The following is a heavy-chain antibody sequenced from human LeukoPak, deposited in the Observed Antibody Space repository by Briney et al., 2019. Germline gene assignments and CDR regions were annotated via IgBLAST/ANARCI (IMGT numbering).Heavy chain of an antibody. Sequence: GASVKVSCNGSGYTFTSNGINWVRQAQAQGLEWMGWTNPNSGNTGYAQKFQGRGTITRDTFISTAYMELSRLRSDDTAVYYCARDPEATARTLGYYYYYMDVWGKGTTVTISS. CDR2: TNPNSGNT. D-gene: IGHD1-1*01. J-gene: IGHJ6*03. CDR1: GYTFTSNG. V-gene: IGHV1-8*03. CDR3: ARDPEATARTLGYYYYYMDV.